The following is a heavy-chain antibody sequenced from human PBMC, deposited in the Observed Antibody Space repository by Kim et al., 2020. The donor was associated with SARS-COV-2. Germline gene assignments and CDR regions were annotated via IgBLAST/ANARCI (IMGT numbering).Heavy chain of an antibody. D-gene: IGHD6-13*01. Sequence: GGSLRLSCAASGFTFSSYEMNWVRQAPGKGLEWVSYISSSSSTIYYADSVKGRFTISRDNAKNSLYLQMNSLRAEDTAVYYCARVGNSYSCSWYLLDYYYYGIDVWGQGTTVTVSS. CDR3: ARVGNSYSCSWYLLDYYYYGIDV. V-gene: IGHV3-48*03. J-gene: IGHJ6*02. CDR1: GFTFSSYE. CDR2: ISSSSSTI.